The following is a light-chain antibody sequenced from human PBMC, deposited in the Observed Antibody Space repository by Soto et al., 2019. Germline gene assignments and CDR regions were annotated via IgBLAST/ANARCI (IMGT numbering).Light chain of an antibody. J-gene: IGKJ4*01. V-gene: IGKV1-39*01. CDR2: AAS. CDR1: QSITTY. Sequence: DILLTQSPSTLSASVGDRVTITCRASQSITTYVNWYQQKLGKAPTLLIYAASSLQSGVPSRFSGSGSGTDFTLTISSLQPEDFATYYCQQSYSTPLTFGGGTKVDSK. CDR3: QQSYSTPLT.